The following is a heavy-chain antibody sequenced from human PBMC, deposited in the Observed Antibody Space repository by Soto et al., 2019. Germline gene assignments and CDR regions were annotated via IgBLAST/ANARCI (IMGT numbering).Heavy chain of an antibody. CDR1: GFTFSDYY. Sequence: PGGSLRLSCAASGFTFSDYYMSWIRQAPGKGLEWVSYISSSGSTIYYADSVKGRFTISRDNAKNSLYLQMNSLRAEDTAVYYCARGKEATALNYYGMDVWGQGTTVTVSS. J-gene: IGHJ6*02. CDR3: ARGKEATALNYYGMDV. D-gene: IGHD5-12*01. CDR2: ISSSGSTI. V-gene: IGHV3-11*01.